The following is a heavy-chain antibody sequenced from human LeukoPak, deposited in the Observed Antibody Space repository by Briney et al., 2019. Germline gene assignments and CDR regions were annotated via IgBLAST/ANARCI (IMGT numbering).Heavy chain of an antibody. CDR1: GFTFSSYS. V-gene: IGHV3-48*01. CDR3: ARDRASYSGSYDLYYYYYYMDV. CDR2: ISSNSSTI. D-gene: IGHD1-26*01. J-gene: IGHJ6*03. Sequence: GGSLRLSCAASGFTFSSYSMNWVRQAPGKGLEWVSYISSNSSTIYYADSVKGRFTISRDNAKNSLYLQMNSLRAEDTAVYYCARDRASYSGSYDLYYYYYYMDVWGKGTTVTVSS.